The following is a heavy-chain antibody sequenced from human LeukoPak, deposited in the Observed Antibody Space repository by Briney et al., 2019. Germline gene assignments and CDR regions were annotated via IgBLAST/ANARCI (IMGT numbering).Heavy chain of an antibody. Sequence: TSETLSLTCTVSGGSISSSSYYWGWIRQPPGKGLEWIGSIYYSGSTYDNPSLKSRVTISVDTAKNQFSLKLSSVTAADTAVYYCARAGDSSSWHYWGQGTLVTVSS. CDR1: GGSISSSSYY. CDR2: IYYSGST. D-gene: IGHD6-13*01. J-gene: IGHJ4*02. V-gene: IGHV4-39*01. CDR3: ARAGDSSSWHY.